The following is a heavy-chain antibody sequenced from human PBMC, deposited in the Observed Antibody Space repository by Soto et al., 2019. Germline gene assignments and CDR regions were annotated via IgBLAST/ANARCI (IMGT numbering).Heavy chain of an antibody. CDR2: TYYRSKWYN. V-gene: IGHV6-1*01. J-gene: IGHJ4*02. Sequence: LSQTLSLTCAISGDSVSSNSAAWNWIRQSPSRGLEWLGRTYYRSKWYNDYAVSVKSRITINPDTSKNQFSLQLNSVTHEDTAVYYCARGVFVTIFGVVIASPYFDYWGQGTLVTVSS. CDR3: ARGVFVTIFGVVIASPYFDY. CDR1: GDSVSSNSAA. D-gene: IGHD3-3*01.